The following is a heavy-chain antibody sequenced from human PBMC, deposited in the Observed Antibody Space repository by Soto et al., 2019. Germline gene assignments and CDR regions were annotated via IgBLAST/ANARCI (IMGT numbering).Heavy chain of an antibody. CDR2: INPSGGST. CDR1: GYTFTSYY. CDR3: ARGYDFWSGFQGPHYYMDV. V-gene: IGHV1-46*03. D-gene: IGHD3-3*01. Sequence: ASVKVSCKASGYTFTSYYMHWVRQAPGQGLEWMGIINPSGGSTSYAQKFQGRVTMTRDTSTSTVYMELSSLRSEDTAVYYCARGYDFWSGFQGPHYYMDVWGKGTTVTVSS. J-gene: IGHJ6*03.